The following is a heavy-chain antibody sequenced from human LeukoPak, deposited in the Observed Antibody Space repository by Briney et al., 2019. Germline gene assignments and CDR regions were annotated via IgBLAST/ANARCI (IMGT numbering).Heavy chain of an antibody. Sequence: KPSETLSLTCTVSGGSISSYYWSWIRPPPGEGLEGSGYIYYSGSTNYTPSLKSRVTISVDTSKNQFSLKLSSLTAADTAVYYCARIVLPWYKESSPYFDYWGQGTLVTVSS. CDR2: IYYSGST. V-gene: IGHV4-59*01. D-gene: IGHD1-14*01. J-gene: IGHJ4*02. CDR3: ARIVLPWYKESSPYFDY. CDR1: GGSISSYY.